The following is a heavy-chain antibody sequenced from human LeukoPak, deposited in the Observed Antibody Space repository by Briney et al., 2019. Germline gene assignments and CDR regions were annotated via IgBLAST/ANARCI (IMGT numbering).Heavy chain of an antibody. CDR3: ARGTRGRFGEFLTFDY. J-gene: IGHJ4*02. Sequence: PSETLSLTCTVSGGSISSYYWSWIRQPPGKGLEWIGEINHSGSTNYNPSLKSRVTISVDRSKNQFPLKLSSVTAADTAVYYCARGTRGRFGEFLTFDYWGQGTLVTVSS. CDR1: GGSISSYY. D-gene: IGHD3-10*01. CDR2: INHSGST. V-gene: IGHV4-34*01.